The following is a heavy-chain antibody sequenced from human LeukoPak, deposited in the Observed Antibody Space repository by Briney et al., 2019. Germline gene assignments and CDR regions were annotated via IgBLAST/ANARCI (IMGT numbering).Heavy chain of an antibody. J-gene: IGHJ4*02. CDR1: GVSISSTTLY. Sequence: SETLSLTCTVPGVSISSTTLYWGWVRQSPGKGLEWIATIYYSGTTYYNPSLKSRVTISVDTSKNQFSLKLTPVTAADTAIYYCAGAPAGGSDWLSPFDYWGQGTLVTVSS. CDR3: AGAPAGGSDWLSPFDY. V-gene: IGHV4-39*01. CDR2: IYYSGTT. D-gene: IGHD3-9*01.